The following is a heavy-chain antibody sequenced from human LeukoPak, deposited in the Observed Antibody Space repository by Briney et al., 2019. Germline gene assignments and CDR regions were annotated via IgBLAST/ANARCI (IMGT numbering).Heavy chain of an antibody. CDR2: IYHSGST. CDR1: GGSISSSNW. V-gene: IGHV4-4*02. D-gene: IGHD6-13*01. CDR3: ASRIAAADPLNWFDP. J-gene: IGHJ5*02. Sequence: PSETLSLTCAVSGGSISSSNWWSWVRQPPGKGLEWIGEIYHSGSTNYNPSLKSRVTISVDKSKNQFSLKLSSVTAADTAAYYCASRIAAADPLNWFDPWGQGTLVTVSS.